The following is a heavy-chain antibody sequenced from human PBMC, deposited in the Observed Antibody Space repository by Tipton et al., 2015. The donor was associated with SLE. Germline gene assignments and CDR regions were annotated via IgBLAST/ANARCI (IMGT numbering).Heavy chain of an antibody. V-gene: IGHV3-7*03. D-gene: IGHD4-17*01. Sequence: SLRLSCAASGFTFSSYWMSWVRQAPGKGLEWVANIKQDGSEKYYADSVKGRFTISRDNSKNSLYLQMNSLRAEDTALYYCAKDLSDYGDYYYGMDVWGQGTTVTVSS. CDR3: AKDLSDYGDYYYGMDV. CDR1: GFTFSSYW. J-gene: IGHJ6*02. CDR2: IKQDGSEK.